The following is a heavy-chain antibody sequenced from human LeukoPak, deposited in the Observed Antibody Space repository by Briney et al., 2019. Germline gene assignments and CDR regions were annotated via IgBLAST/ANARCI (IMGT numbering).Heavy chain of an antibody. CDR2: ISYDGSNK. Sequence: GGSLRLSCAASGFTFSSYARHWVRQAPGKGLEWVGVISYDGSNKYYADSVKGRFTISRDNSKNTLYLQMNSLRPEDTAVYYCARVMTTTYFPYYYYGMDVWGQGTTVTVSS. J-gene: IGHJ6*02. CDR3: ARVMTTTYFPYYYYGMDV. V-gene: IGHV3-30-3*01. D-gene: IGHD4-17*01. CDR1: GFTFSSYA.